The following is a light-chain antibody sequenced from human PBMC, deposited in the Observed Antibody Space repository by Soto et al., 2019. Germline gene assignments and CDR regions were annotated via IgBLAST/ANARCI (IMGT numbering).Light chain of an antibody. CDR1: SSDVGGYNY. CDR3: SSYTGSSTLYV. J-gene: IGLJ1*01. CDR2: DVS. Sequence: QSVLTQPASVSGSPGQSITISCTGTSSDVGGYNYVSWYQQHPGKAPKLMIYDVSVRPSGVSNRFSGSKSGNTASLTISGLQADDEADDYCSSYTGSSTLYVFGIGTKLTVL. V-gene: IGLV2-14*01.